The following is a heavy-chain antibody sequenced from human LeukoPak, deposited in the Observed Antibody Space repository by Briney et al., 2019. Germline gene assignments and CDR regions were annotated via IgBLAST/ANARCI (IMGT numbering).Heavy chain of an antibody. CDR2: ISWNSGSI. Sequence: GRSLRLSCAASGFTFDDYAMHWVRQAPGKGLEWVSGISWNSGSIGYADSVKGRFTISRDNAKNSLYLQMNSLRAEDTALYYCAKDFHEYYYDSSGYPNWFDPWGQGTLVTVSS. CDR3: AKDFHEYYYDSSGYPNWFDP. V-gene: IGHV3-9*01. J-gene: IGHJ5*02. CDR1: GFTFDDYA. D-gene: IGHD3-22*01.